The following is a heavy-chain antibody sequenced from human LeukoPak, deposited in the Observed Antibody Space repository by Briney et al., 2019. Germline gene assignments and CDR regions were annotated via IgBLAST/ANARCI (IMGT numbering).Heavy chain of an antibody. D-gene: IGHD4-17*01. CDR1: GYSFTSYW. CDR2: IYPGDSDT. Sequence: GESLKISCKGSGYSFTSYWIGWVRQMPGKGLEWMGIIYPGDSDTRYSPSFQGQVTISADKSISTAYLQWSSLKASDTAMYYCARLHGLTVSHRGYFDYWGQGTLVTVSS. V-gene: IGHV5-51*01. J-gene: IGHJ4*02. CDR3: ARLHGLTVSHRGYFDY.